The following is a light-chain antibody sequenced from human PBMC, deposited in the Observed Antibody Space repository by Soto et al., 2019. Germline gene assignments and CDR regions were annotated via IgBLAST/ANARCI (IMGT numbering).Light chain of an antibody. V-gene: IGKV1-33*01. CDR2: DAS. CDR1: QDIATY. Sequence: DIQMTQSPSSLSASVGNRVTITCQASQDIATYLNWYQQKPGKAPNLLIYDASNLETGVPSRFSGGGSGTHFTFTINNLQPKDIATYYCQQYDNLPPTWTFGQGTKVEIE. CDR3: QQYDNLPPTWT. J-gene: IGKJ1*01.